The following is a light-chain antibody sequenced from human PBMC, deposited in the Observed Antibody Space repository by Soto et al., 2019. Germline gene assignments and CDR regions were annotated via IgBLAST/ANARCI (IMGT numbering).Light chain of an antibody. J-gene: IGLJ2*01. CDR1: SGHSNYA. CDR3: QTWGTGIVT. Sequence: QSVLTQWPSASASPGASVKLTCTLSSGHSNYAIAWHQQQPEKGPRFLMKINSDGSHSKGDGVPDRFSGSSSGAERYFTISSLQSEDEADYYCQTWGTGIVTFGGGTKVTVL. CDR2: INSDGSH. V-gene: IGLV4-69*01.